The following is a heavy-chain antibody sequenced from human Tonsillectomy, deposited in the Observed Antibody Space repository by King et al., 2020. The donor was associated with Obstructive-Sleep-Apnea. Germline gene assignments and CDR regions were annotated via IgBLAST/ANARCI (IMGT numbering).Heavy chain of an antibody. D-gene: IGHD3-3*01. CDR3: ARVYYDFGPLDY. CDR2: ISYDGSKE. J-gene: IGHJ4*02. V-gene: IGHV3-30*04. CDR1: VFTFSSYV. Sequence: VQLVESGGGVVQPGRSLRLSCAASVFTFSSYVMHWVRQAPGKGLEWLALISYDGSKEYYADSVKGRFTISRDNSKNTLYVQMNSLRPEDTAVYYCARVYYDFGPLDYWGQGTLVTVSS.